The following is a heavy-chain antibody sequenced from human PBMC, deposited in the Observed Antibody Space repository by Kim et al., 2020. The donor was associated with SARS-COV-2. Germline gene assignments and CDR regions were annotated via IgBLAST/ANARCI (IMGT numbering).Heavy chain of an antibody. CDR2: KT. J-gene: IGHJ4*02. V-gene: IGHV1-3*01. CDR3: ARDMNPTVYDY. D-gene: IGHD3-16*01. Sequence: KTKESQKFQGRVTLTRDTAANTACMALSSLTSEDTAIYYCARDMNPTVYDYWGQGTLVTVSS.